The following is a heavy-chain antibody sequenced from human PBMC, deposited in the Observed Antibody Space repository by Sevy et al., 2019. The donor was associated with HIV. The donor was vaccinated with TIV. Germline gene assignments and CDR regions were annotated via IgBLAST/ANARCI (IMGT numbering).Heavy chain of an antibody. D-gene: IGHD2-15*01. J-gene: IGHJ5*02. V-gene: IGHV4-59*13. Sequence: SETLSLTCTVSGGSISSYYWSWIRQPPGKGLEWIGYIYYSGSTNYNPSLKSRVTISVDTSKNQFSLKLSSVTAADTAVHYCAGDGRVNCSGGSCYPWGQGTLVTVSS. CDR1: GGSISSYY. CDR3: AGDGRVNCSGGSCYP. CDR2: IYYSGST.